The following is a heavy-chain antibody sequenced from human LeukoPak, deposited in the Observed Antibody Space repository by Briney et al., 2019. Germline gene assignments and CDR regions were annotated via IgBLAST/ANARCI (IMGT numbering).Heavy chain of an antibody. Sequence: PGGSLRLSCAASGFTFSSYAMSWVRQAPGKGLVWVSAISGSGGSTYYADSVKGRFTISRDNSKNTLYPQMNSLRAEDTAVYYCAKDSVAGMCFDYWGQGTLVTVSS. CDR3: AKDSVAGMCFDY. V-gene: IGHV3-23*01. J-gene: IGHJ4*02. D-gene: IGHD6-19*01. CDR2: ISGSGGST. CDR1: GFTFSSYA.